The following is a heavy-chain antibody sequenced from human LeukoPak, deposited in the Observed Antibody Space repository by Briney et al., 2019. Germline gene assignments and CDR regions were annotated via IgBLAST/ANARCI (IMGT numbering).Heavy chain of an antibody. J-gene: IGHJ4*02. CDR1: GCTFTNYG. D-gene: IGHD6-19*01. Sequence: ASVKVSCKTSGCTFTNYGISWVRQAPGQGLEWMGWISGYNGNPRYAQKVQGRVTMTTDTSTSTAYMEVNSLRSDDTAIYYCARDPSLAVAGIRLFDYWGQGTLVIVSS. V-gene: IGHV1-18*01. CDR3: ARDPSLAVAGIRLFDY. CDR2: ISGYNGNP.